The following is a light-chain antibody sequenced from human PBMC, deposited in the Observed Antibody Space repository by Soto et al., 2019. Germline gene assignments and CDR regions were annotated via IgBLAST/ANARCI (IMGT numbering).Light chain of an antibody. CDR2: AAS. V-gene: IGKV1-39*01. CDR3: QQHNQWPIT. J-gene: IGKJ5*01. CDR1: QSISSY. Sequence: DIQMTQSPSSLSASVGDRVTITCRASQSISSYLNWYQQKPGKAPNLLIYAASSLQSGVPSRFSGSGSGTEFTLTINSLQSEDSAVYYCQQHNQWPITFGQGTRLEIK.